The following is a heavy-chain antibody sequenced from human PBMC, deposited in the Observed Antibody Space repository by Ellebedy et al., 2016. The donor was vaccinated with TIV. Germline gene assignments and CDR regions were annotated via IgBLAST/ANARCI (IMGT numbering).Heavy chain of an antibody. CDR2: MRQDGGDK. J-gene: IGHJ3*02. D-gene: IGHD4-17*01. CDR3: ATDGSYGDYLSPAHAFEI. V-gene: IGHV3-7*01. CDR1: GFSFNSYW. Sequence: GESLKISCAASGFSFNSYWMTWVRQAPGKGLEWVANMRQDGGDKYYVDSVKGRFTISRDNAKSSLFLQLNSLRVEDTAVYYCATDGSYGDYLSPAHAFEIWGQGTMVAVSS.